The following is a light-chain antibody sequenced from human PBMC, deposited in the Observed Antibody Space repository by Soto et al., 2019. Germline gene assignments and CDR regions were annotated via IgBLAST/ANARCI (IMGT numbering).Light chain of an antibody. Sequence: DIQMTQTPSSLSASIGDRVTITCQASQDISNYLNWYQQKPGKAPKLLIYGASNLETGVPSRFSGSGSGTDFTFTISSLQPEDIATYYCQLYDNFPLFGPGTKVDIK. CDR3: QLYDNFPL. CDR1: QDISNY. CDR2: GAS. V-gene: IGKV1-33*01. J-gene: IGKJ3*01.